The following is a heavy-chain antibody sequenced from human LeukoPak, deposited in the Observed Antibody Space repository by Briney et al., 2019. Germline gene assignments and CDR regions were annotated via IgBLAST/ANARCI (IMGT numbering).Heavy chain of an antibody. CDR2: ISGSSIYI. J-gene: IGHJ4*02. V-gene: IGHV3-21*01. CDR1: GFTFSTYS. CDR3: ARDPPYYDSSGYYYDY. Sequence: MAGGSLRLSCAASGFTFSTYSMNWVRQAPGKGLERVSSISGSSIYIYYADSVKGRFTISRDNAKDSLYLQMNSLRAEDTAVYYCARDPPYYDSSGYYYDYWGQGTLVTVSS. D-gene: IGHD3-22*01.